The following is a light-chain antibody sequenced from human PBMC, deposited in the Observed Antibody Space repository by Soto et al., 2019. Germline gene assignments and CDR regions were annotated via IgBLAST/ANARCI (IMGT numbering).Light chain of an antibody. V-gene: IGKV3-15*01. CDR3: QQYNSWPRT. Sequence: EVVMTQSPVTLSVSPGDSATLSCRASQSVSSNVAWYQHKRGQAPRLLIYGASTRATNSPARFRGSGSGTEFTLTINSLQSEDFAVYYCQQYNSWPRTFGQGTKVDI. CDR2: GAS. CDR1: QSVSSN. J-gene: IGKJ1*01.